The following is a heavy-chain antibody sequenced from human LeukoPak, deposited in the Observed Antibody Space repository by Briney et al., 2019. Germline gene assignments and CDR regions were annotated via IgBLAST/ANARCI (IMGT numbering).Heavy chain of an antibody. D-gene: IGHD6-19*01. CDR3: ARNGWYSFEY. Sequence: PSETLSLTCAVYGGSFGDSYWRWIRQPPGKGLEWIGEINQSGSTNYNPSLKSRVTISVDTSKNQFYLQMNSVTAADTAVYYCARNGWYSFEYCGQGTLVTVSS. CDR2: INQSGST. CDR1: GGSFGDSY. J-gene: IGHJ4*02. V-gene: IGHV4-34*01.